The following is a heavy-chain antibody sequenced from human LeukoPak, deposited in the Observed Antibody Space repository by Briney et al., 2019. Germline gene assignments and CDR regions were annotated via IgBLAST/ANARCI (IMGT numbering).Heavy chain of an antibody. V-gene: IGHV3-23*01. CDR3: AKSTSAWYYYCDY. D-gene: IGHD6-19*01. CDR2: IGGSGVST. CDR1: GFTFSSYA. Sequence: GGSLRLSCAASGFTFSSYAMSWVRQAPGKGLEWVSAIGGSGVSTYYVDSVKGRFTISRDNSSNTLYLQMNSLRAGDTAVYFCAKSTSAWYYYCDYWGQGTLVTVSS. J-gene: IGHJ4*02.